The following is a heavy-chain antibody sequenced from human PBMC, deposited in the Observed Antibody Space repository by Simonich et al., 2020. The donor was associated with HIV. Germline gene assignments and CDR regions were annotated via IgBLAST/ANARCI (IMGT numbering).Heavy chain of an antibody. V-gene: IGHV4-34*01. J-gene: IGHJ6*03. CDR3: AAGNALLRFLEWEGTYMDV. CDR2: INHSGSI. Sequence: QVQLQQWGAGLFKPSETLSLTCAGNGGSFSGYYCSWIPQPPGKWLGWIGEINHSGSINYKPTLKSRSTISVDKSKNQFSLKLKSGIAADTAVYYCAAGNALLRFLEWEGTYMDVWGKGTTVTVSS. D-gene: IGHD3-3*01. CDR1: GGSFSGYY.